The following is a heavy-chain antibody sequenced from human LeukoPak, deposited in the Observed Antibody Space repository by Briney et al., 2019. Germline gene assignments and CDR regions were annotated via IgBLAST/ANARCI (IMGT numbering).Heavy chain of an antibody. CDR2: INPNSGGT. V-gene: IGHV1-2*02. CDR1: GYTFTGYY. D-gene: IGHD6-19*01. CDR3: ARVREQWLVYDAFDI. J-gene: IGHJ3*02. Sequence: GASVKVSCRASGYTFTGYYMHWVRQAPGQGLEWMGWINPNSGGTNYAQKFQGRVTMTRDTSISTAYMELGRLRSDDTAVYYCARVREQWLVYDAFDIWGQGTMVTVSS.